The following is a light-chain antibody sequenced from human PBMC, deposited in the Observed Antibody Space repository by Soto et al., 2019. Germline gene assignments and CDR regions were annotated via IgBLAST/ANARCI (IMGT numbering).Light chain of an antibody. CDR2: DVT. J-gene: IGLJ2*01. CDR1: GSDIGDYNY. Sequence: QSALTQPASVSGSPGHSITISCTGTGSDIGDYNYVCWYQQHPGKAPKLIIHDVTNRPSGVSDRFSGSTSGYTASLTISGLQAEDEADYYCTSYTRSSTLIFGGGTKLTVL. V-gene: IGLV2-14*01. CDR3: TSYTRSSTLI.